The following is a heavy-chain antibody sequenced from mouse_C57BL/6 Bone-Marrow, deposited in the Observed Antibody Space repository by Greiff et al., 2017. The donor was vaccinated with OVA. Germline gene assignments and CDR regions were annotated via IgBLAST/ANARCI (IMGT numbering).Heavy chain of an antibody. J-gene: IGHJ3*01. Sequence: EVKLMESGPALVKPGASVKISCKASGYSFTGYYMNWVKQSPEKSLEWIGEINPSTGGTTYNQKFKAKATLTVDKSSSTAYMQLKSLTSEDSAVYYCSYSFSFAYWGQGTLVTVSA. CDR3: SYSFSFAY. CDR2: INPSTGGT. V-gene: IGHV1-42*01. CDR1: GYSFTGYY. D-gene: IGHD2-12*01.